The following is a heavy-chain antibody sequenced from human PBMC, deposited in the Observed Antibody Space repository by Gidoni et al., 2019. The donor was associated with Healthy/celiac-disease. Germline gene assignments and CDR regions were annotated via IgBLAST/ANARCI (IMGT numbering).Heavy chain of an antibody. CDR3: ARRRIAAAGKIIYWYFDL. J-gene: IGHJ2*01. CDR2: IIPIFGTA. D-gene: IGHD6-13*01. V-gene: IGHV1-69*01. Sequence: QVQLVQSGAEVQKPGSSVKVSCKASGGTFSSYAISWVRQATGQGLEWMGGIIPIFGTANYAQKFQGRVTITADESTSTAYMERSSLRSEDTAVYYCARRRIAAAGKIIYWYFDLWGRGTLVTVSS. CDR1: GGTFSSYA.